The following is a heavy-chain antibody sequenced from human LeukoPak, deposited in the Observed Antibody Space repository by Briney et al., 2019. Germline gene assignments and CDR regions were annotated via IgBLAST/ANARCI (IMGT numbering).Heavy chain of an antibody. Sequence: NPGWSLRLSCEASGVTCSRYRLNSVRQASGKGLEWVSSISSSSSYIYYADSVKGRFTISRDNAKNSLYLQMNSLRAEDTAVYYCARGITMIVVVTDAFDIWGQGTMVTVSS. CDR3: ARGITMIVVVTDAFDI. CDR1: GVTCSRYR. CDR2: ISSSSSYI. D-gene: IGHD3-22*01. V-gene: IGHV3-21*01. J-gene: IGHJ3*02.